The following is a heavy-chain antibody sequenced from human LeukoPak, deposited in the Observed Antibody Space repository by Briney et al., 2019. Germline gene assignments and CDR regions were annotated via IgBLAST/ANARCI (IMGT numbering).Heavy chain of an antibody. CDR2: IYPGDSDT. CDR3: ATLPHSGYIGMRFDY. CDR1: GYSFTTYW. J-gene: IGHJ4*02. V-gene: IGHV5-51*01. Sequence: GESLKISCKASGYSFTTYWIGWVRQMPGKGLEWMGIIYPGDSDTRYSPSFQGQVTISADKSISTAYLQWSSLKASDTAMYYCATLPHSGYIGMRFDYWGQGTLVTVSS. D-gene: IGHD3-22*01.